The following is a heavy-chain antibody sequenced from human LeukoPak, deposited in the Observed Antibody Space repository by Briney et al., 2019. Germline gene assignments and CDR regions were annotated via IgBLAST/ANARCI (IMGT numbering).Heavy chain of an antibody. CDR1: GFTFSSYS. CDR2: ISSTSRTI. CDR3: ASFYEGRDNYYYGTDV. D-gene: IGHD3-10*01. Sequence: GGSLRLSCAASGFTFSSYSMNWVRQAPGKGLEWVSYISSTSRTIYYADSVKGRFTISRDNAKNSLYLQMNSLRDEDTAVYYCASFYEGRDNYYYGTDVWGQGTTVTVSS. V-gene: IGHV3-48*02. J-gene: IGHJ6*02.